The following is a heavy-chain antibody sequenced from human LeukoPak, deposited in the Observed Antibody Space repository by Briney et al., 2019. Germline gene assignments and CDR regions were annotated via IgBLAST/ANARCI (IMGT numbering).Heavy chain of an antibody. CDR2: IYHSGST. D-gene: IGHD1-26*01. V-gene: IGHV4-38-2*01. CDR1: GYSISSGYY. CDR3: ARREWELMPLYWFFDL. Sequence: PSETLSLTCAVSGYSISSGYYWGWIRQPPGKGLEWIGSIYHSGSTYYNPSLKSRVTISVDTSKNQFSLKLSSVTAADTAVYYCARREWELMPLYWFFDLWGRGTLVTVSS. J-gene: IGHJ2*01.